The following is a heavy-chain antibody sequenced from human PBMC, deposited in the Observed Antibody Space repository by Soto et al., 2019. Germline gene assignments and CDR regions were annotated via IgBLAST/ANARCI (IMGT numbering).Heavy chain of an antibody. CDR1: GGTFSSYT. CDR2: IIPILGIA. CDR3: AKNGQPPYYYYGLDV. D-gene: IGHD2-8*01. V-gene: IGHV1-69*02. J-gene: IGHJ6*02. Sequence: ASVKVSCKASGGTFSSYTISWVRQAPGQGLEWMGRIIPILGIANYAQKFQGRVSMTIDTSTTTAYMELRSLTSDDTAVYYCAKNGQPPYYYYGLDVWGQGTKVTVSS.